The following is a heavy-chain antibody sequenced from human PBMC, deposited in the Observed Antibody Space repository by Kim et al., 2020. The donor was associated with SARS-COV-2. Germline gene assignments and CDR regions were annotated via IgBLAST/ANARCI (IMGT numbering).Heavy chain of an antibody. Sequence: GGSLGLSCPTSGFTFSSYSLAWVRQAPGKGLEWVSAITARRDLTNYADSVKGRFTISRDNSKNTLFLQMNSLRADDTALYYCARDMGGTEAGTWYFDAWG. CDR3: ARDMGGTEAGTWYFDA. D-gene: IGHD6-13*01. J-gene: IGHJ4*01. V-gene: IGHV3-23*01. CDR1: GFTFSSYS. CDR2: ITARRDLT.